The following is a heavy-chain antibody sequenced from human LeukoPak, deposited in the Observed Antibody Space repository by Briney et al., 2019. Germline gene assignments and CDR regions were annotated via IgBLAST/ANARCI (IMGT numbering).Heavy chain of an antibody. V-gene: IGHV3-20*04. J-gene: IGHJ4*02. CDR3: AKGKDGDYGFDY. D-gene: IGHD4-17*01. CDR2: INWNGGST. CDR1: GFTFDDYG. Sequence: GGSLRLSCAASGFTFDDYGMSWVRQAPGKGLKWVSGINWNGGSTGYADSVKGRFTISRDNSKNTLYLQMNSLRAEDTAVYYCAKGKDGDYGFDYWGQGTLVTVSS.